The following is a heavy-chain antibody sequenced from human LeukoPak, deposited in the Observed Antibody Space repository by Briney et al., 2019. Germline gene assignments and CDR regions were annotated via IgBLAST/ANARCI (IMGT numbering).Heavy chain of an antibody. J-gene: IGHJ3*02. CDR2: ISSSSSTI. V-gene: IGHV3-48*01. Sequence: GGSLRLSCAASGFTFSSYSMNWVRQAPGKGLEWVSYISSSSSTIYYADSVKGRFTISRDNAKNSLYLQMNSLRAEDTAVYYCARDVAARPHAFDAFDIWGQGTMVTVSS. CDR3: ARDVAARPHAFDAFDI. D-gene: IGHD6-6*01. CDR1: GFTFSSYS.